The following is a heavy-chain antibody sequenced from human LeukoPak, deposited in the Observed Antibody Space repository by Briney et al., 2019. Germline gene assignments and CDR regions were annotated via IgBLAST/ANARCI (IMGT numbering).Heavy chain of an antibody. J-gene: IGHJ6*02. CDR2: ISYDGSNK. CDR3: AKARYSSSPLMDV. CDR1: GFTFSSYG. V-gene: IGHV3-30*18. Sequence: GGSLSLSCAASGFTFSSYGMHWVRQAPGKGLEWVAVISYDGSNKCYADSVKGRFTISRDNSKNTLYLQMNSLRAEDTAVYYCAKARYSSSPLMDVWGQGTTVTVSS. D-gene: IGHD6-6*01.